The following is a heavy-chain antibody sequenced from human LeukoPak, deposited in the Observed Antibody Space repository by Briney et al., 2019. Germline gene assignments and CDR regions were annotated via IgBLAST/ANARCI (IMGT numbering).Heavy chain of an antibody. CDR1: GGSFSGYY. CDR3: ARGRIPSRYSSSWYGY. CDR2: INHSGST. Sequence: SETLSLTCAVYGGSFSGYYWSWIRQPPGKGLEWIGEINHSGSTNYNPSLKSRVTISVDTSKNQFSLKLSSVIAADTAVYYCARGRIPSRYSSSWYGYWGQGTLVTVSS. J-gene: IGHJ4*02. V-gene: IGHV4-34*01. D-gene: IGHD6-13*01.